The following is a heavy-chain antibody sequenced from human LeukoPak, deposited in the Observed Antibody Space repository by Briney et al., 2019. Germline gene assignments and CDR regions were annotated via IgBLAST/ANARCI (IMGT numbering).Heavy chain of an antibody. CDR3: ARDKIVGPTTLDY. V-gene: IGHV3-7*01. Sequence: GGSLRLSCAASGLTFSDYAMSWVRQARGKGLEWVANIKQDGYEKYYVDSVKGRFTISRDNAKNSLYLQMNSLRADDTAIYYCARDKIVGPTTLDYWGQGTLVTVSS. D-gene: IGHD1-26*01. J-gene: IGHJ4*02. CDR1: GLTFSDYA. CDR2: IKQDGYEK.